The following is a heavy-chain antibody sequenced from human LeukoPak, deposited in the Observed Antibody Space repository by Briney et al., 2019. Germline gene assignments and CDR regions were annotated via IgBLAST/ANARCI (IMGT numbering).Heavy chain of an antibody. CDR1: GYTFTGYI. CDR2: ISAYNGNT. J-gene: IGHJ4*02. D-gene: IGHD3-10*01. Sequence: ASVKVSCKASGYTFTGYIMHWVRQAPGQGLEWMGWISAYNGNTNYAQKLQGRVTMTTDTSTSTAYMELRSLRSDDTAVYYCARAGRYGSGSKNDYWGQGTLVTVSS. CDR3: ARAGRYGSGSKNDY. V-gene: IGHV1-18*04.